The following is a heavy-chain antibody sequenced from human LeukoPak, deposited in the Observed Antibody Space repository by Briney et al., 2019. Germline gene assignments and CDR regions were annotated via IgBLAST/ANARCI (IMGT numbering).Heavy chain of an antibody. CDR1: GGSFSGYY. J-gene: IGHJ4*02. D-gene: IGHD3-9*01. Sequence: SETLSLTCAVYGGSFSGYYWSWIRQPPGKGLEWIGEINHSGSTNYNPTLKSRVTISVDTSKNQFSLKLSSVTAADTAVYYCARLRLTGYAYFDYWGQGTLVTVSS. CDR3: ARLRLTGYAYFDY. CDR2: INHSGST. V-gene: IGHV4-34*01.